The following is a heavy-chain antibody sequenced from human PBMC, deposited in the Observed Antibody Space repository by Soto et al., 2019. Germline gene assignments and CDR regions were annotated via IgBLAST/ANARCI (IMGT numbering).Heavy chain of an antibody. V-gene: IGHV3-33*01. CDR3: ARDAAPGWYGSGSYATRRFDP. CDR1: GLTFSSYG. D-gene: IGHD3-10*01. CDR2: IWYDGSNK. J-gene: IGHJ5*02. Sequence: QVQLVESGGGVVQPGRSLRLSCAASGLTFSSYGMHWVRQAPGKGLEWVAVIWYDGSNKYYADSVKGRFTISRDNSKNTLYLQMNSLRAEDTAVYYCARDAAPGWYGSGSYATRRFDPWGQGTLVTVSS.